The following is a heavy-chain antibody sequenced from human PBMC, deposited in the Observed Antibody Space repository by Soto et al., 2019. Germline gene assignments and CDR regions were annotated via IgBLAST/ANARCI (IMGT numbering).Heavy chain of an antibody. CDR3: ARDRAPYYDSSGYSFDY. CDR1: GFTFSSYA. CDR2: ISYDGSNK. Sequence: GGSLRLSCAASGFTFSSYAMHWVRQAPGKGLEWVAVISYDGSNKYYADSVKGRFTISRDNSKNTLYLQMNSLRAEDTAVYYCARDRAPYYDSSGYSFDYWGQGTLVTVSS. D-gene: IGHD3-22*01. V-gene: IGHV3-30-3*01. J-gene: IGHJ4*02.